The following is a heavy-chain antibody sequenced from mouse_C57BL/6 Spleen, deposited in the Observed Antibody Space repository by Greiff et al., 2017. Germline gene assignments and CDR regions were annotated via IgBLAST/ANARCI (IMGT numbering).Heavy chain of an antibody. CDR2: IYPGDGDT. CDR3: ARGTTVVPNWYFDV. Sequence: VQGVESGPELVKPGASVKISCKASGYAFSSSWMNWVKQRPGKGLEWIGRIYPGDGDTNYNGKFKGKATLTADKSSSTAYMQLSSLTSEDSAVYFCARGTTVVPNWYFDVWGTGTTVTVSS. J-gene: IGHJ1*03. V-gene: IGHV1-82*01. CDR1: GYAFSSSW. D-gene: IGHD1-1*01.